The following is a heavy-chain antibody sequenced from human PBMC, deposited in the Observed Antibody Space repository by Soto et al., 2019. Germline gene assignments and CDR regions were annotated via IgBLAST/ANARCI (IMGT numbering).Heavy chain of an antibody. CDR3: ARLRIATNNYKWFDP. V-gene: IGHV4-31*03. Sequence: PSETLSLTCSVSGAALNSGNYYWSWIRQVPANGLAWIGPRSVTGDVDHSPSIRDRITISQATPERQFYLNLRLVTAADTAVYYCARLRIATNNYKWFDPWGQGTLVTVS. D-gene: IGHD2-21*01. CDR2: RSVTGDV. CDR1: GAALNSGNYY. J-gene: IGHJ5*02.